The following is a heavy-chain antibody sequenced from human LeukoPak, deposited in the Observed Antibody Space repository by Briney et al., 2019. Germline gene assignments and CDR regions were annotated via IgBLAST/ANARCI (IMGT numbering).Heavy chain of an antibody. Sequence: ASVKVSCKASGYTFTRHGISWVRQAPGQGLERMGWISGYNGDTKFAQKFQGRVSMTTDTSTSTAYMEVRSLRSDDTAMYYCARDPSNTSGRMIWFDSWGQGTLVTVSS. D-gene: IGHD2-2*01. J-gene: IGHJ5*01. CDR1: GYTFTRHG. CDR2: ISGYNGDT. CDR3: ARDPSNTSGRMIWFDS. V-gene: IGHV1-18*01.